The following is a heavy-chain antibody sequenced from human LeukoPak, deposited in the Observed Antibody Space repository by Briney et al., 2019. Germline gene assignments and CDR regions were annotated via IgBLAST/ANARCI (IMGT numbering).Heavy chain of an antibody. V-gene: IGHV4-59*01. J-gene: IGHJ4*02. CDR3: AREVWDGSGSYKGFDY. D-gene: IGHD3-10*01. CDR1: GGSISSYY. Sequence: SETLSLTCTVSGGSISSYYWSWIRQPPGKGLEWIGYIYYSGSTNYSPSLKSRVTISVDTSKNQFSLKLSSVTAADTAVYYCAREVWDGSGSYKGFDYWGQGTLVTVSS. CDR2: IYYSGST.